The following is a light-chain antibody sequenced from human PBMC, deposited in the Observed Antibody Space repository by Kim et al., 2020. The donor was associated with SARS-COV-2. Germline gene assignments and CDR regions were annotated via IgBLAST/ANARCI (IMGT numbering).Light chain of an antibody. CDR3: QVWDSTSDHPGYV. J-gene: IGLJ1*01. CDR1: KIGSKN. CDR2: YDK. Sequence: GKTAWITCGGQKIGSKNVHWYQQKPGQAPVLVSSYDKDRPSGIPERFSGSNSGNTATLTIISVEAGDEAEYFCQVWDSTSDHPGYVLGTGTKVTVL. V-gene: IGLV3-21*04.